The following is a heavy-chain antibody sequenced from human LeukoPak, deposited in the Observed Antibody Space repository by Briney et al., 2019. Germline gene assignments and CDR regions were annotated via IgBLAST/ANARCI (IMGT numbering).Heavy chain of an antibody. V-gene: IGHV1-2*02. J-gene: IGHJ4*02. D-gene: IGHD2/OR15-2a*01. CDR1: GYTFTDYF. CDR2: INPNSGGR. CDR3: ARGREYGEFDY. Sequence: ASVKVSCKASGYTFTDYFIQWVRQAPGQGLEWMGWINPNSGGRNSAQKFRGRVTMTRDTSISTAYMELGRLRSDDTAVYYCARGREYGEFDYWGQGTLVTVSS.